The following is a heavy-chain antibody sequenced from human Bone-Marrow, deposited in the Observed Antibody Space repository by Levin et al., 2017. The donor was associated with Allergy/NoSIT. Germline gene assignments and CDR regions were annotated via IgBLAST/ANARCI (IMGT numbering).Heavy chain of an antibody. J-gene: IGHJ3*02. CDR1: GLPFTNAW. V-gene: IGHV3-15*07. D-gene: IGHD3-22*01. CDR3: TTERFYYDSSGYYPGAFHI. CDR2: IKSKTDGGTA. Sequence: AGGSLRLSCAASGLPFTNAWMNWVRQAPGKGLEWVGRIKSKTDGGTADYAASLKGRCTISRDDSKATLFLQMNSLKNEDTALYYCTTERFYYDSSGYYPGAFHIWGQGTMVTVSS.